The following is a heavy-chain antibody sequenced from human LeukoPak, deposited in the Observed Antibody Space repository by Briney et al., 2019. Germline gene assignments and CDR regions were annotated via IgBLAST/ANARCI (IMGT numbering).Heavy chain of an antibody. CDR2: IKHSGST. CDR3: ASMVVIAATNYNFDY. J-gene: IGHJ4*02. CDR1: GGSFSGYY. V-gene: IGHV4-34*01. D-gene: IGHD2-15*01. Sequence: SETLSLTCAVYGGSFSGYYWSWIRQPPGKGLEWIGKIKHSGSTNYNPSLKSRVTISVDTSKKQFSLKLSSMTAADTAVYYCASMVVIAATNYNFDYWGQGTLVTVSS.